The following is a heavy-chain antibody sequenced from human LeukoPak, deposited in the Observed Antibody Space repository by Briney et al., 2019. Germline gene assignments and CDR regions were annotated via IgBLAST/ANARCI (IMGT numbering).Heavy chain of an antibody. CDR1: GNYW. Sequence: PGGSLRLSCAASGNYWMHWVRQAPGKGLVWVSHINSDGSWTSYADSVKGRFTISKNNATNTVYLQMNSLRAEDTAVYYCVSFYETYWGRGTLVTVSS. J-gene: IGHJ4*02. CDR2: INSDGSWT. D-gene: IGHD2/OR15-2a*01. V-gene: IGHV3-74*01. CDR3: VSFYETY.